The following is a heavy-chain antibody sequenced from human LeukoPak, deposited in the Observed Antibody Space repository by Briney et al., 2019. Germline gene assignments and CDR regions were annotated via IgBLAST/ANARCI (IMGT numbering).Heavy chain of an antibody. V-gene: IGHV3-30-3*01. CDR2: ISYDGSNK. CDR3: ARGSEAIHYYYYGMDV. CDR1: GFTFSSYA. Sequence: PGGSLRLSCAASGFTFSSYAMHWVRQAPGKGLEWVAVISYDGSNKYYADSVKGRFTISRDNSKNTLYLQMNSLRAEDTAVYYCARGSEAIHYYYYGMDVWGQGTTVTVSS. J-gene: IGHJ6*02. D-gene: IGHD3-3*01.